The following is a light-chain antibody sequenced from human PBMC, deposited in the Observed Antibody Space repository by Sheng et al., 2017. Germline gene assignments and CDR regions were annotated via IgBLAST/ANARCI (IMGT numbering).Light chain of an antibody. CDR1: KLGDKY. J-gene: IGLJ1*01. CDR3: QAWDSITDYV. Sequence: SYKLTQPPLSVRVPDGQTASVTCSGDKLGDKYASWYQHKPGQSPVLVIYQDNKRPSGIPERFSASNSGNTATLTISGTQAMDEADYYCQAWDSITDYVFGTGTKVTVL. V-gene: IGLV3-1*01. CDR2: QDN.